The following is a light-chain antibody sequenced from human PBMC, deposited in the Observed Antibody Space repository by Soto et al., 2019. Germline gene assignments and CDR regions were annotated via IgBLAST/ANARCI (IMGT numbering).Light chain of an antibody. V-gene: IGLV2-23*02. Sequence: QSALTQPASVSGSPGQSITISCTGTSSNVGSYKLVSWCQQHPGKAPKLMIFEVNKRPSGVSNRFSGSKSGNTASLTISGLKVEDEADYYCCSSGGSPTYVFGTGTKVTVL. J-gene: IGLJ1*01. CDR3: CSSGGSPTYV. CDR1: SSNVGSYKL. CDR2: EVN.